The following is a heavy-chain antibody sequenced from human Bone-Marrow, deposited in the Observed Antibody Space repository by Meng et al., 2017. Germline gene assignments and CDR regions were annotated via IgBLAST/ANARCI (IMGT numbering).Heavy chain of an antibody. D-gene: IGHD3-10*01. CDR3: AHSVMVRGVLNHWFDH. J-gene: IGHJ5*02. V-gene: IGHV2-5*01. CDR2: IYWTDDK. Sequence: ESVPMLVNPTQPFTVAGTFSGFSPSTSGVGLSWIRQNPGQALEWLALIYWTDDKRYSRSLKSRLTITKDTSKNQVVLTMTNMDPVDTATYYCAHSVMVRGVLNHWFDHWGQGTLVTVSS. CDR1: GFSPSTSGVG.